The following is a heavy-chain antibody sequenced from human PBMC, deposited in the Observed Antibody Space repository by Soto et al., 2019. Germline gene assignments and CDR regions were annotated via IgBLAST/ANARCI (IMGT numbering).Heavy chain of an antibody. V-gene: IGHV3-13*01. J-gene: IGHJ4*02. CDR1: LFTFNIYE. CDR3: ATARYGETYYFDN. CDR2: IGTAGDT. D-gene: IGHD4-17*01. Sequence: GGALRLSCAASLFTFNIYEMHWRLQATGKGLEWVSAIGTAGDTYYPGSVKGRFTISRENAKNSLYLQMNSLRAGDTAVYYCATARYGETYYFDNWGQGALVTVSS.